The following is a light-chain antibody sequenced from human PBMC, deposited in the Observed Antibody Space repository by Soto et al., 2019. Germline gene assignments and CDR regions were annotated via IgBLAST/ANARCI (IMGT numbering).Light chain of an antibody. J-gene: IGLJ2*01. CDR3: SSYAGSSTLL. V-gene: IGLV2-14*01. CDR2: EVT. Sequence: QSALTQPASVSGSPGQSITISCTGTSNDVGGYNYVSWYQHNPGKAPKLIISEVTNRPSGVSNRFSGSKSGTTASLTISGLQADDEANYYCSSYAGSSTLLFGGGTQLTVL. CDR1: SNDVGGYNY.